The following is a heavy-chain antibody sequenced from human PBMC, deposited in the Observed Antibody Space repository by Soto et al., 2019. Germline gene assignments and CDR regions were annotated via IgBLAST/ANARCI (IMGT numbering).Heavy chain of an antibody. V-gene: IGHV5-51*01. CDR1: GYSFTSYW. J-gene: IGHJ6*02. CDR2: IHPGDSET. CDR3: ARQYTWIQKTYYYYYGMDV. Sequence: PGDSLKISCKGSGYSFTSYWIGWVRQMPGKGLEWMGIIHPGDSETRYSPSFQGQVTIAADKSTSTAYVQWSSLKASDTAMYYCARQYTWIQKTYYYYYGMDVWGQGTTVNVSS. D-gene: IGHD5-18*01.